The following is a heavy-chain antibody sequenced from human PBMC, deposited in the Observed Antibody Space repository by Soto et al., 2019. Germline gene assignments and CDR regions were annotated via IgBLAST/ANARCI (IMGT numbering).Heavy chain of an antibody. CDR3: TGEVASGY. CDR1: GLTVSTYG. D-gene: IGHD2-8*02. V-gene: IGHV3-30*03. J-gene: IGHJ4*02. CDR2: ISRDGGTK. Sequence: QVQLVESVGGVVQPGRSLRLSCAVSGLTVSTYGMHWVRQAPGKGLEWVAVISRDGGTKYYADSVKGRFTISRDNSRNTLFLEVNSLRGDDMAVYYCTGEVASGYWGQGTLVTVSS.